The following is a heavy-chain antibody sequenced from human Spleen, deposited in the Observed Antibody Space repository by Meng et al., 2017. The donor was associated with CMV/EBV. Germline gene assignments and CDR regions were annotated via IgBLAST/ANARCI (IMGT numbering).Heavy chain of an antibody. CDR2: INWNGDTT. D-gene: IGHD1-26*01. CDR1: GFTFDDYG. V-gene: IGHV3-20*04. Sequence: GESLKISCAASGFTFDDYGMGWVRQAPGKGLEWVSAINWNGDTTGYADSVKGRFTISRDTAKNSLYLQMNSLRAEDTAVYYCARVVGFRGGLVAYYYYATDVWGQGTTVTVSS. J-gene: IGHJ6*02. CDR3: ARVVGFRGGLVAYYYYATDV.